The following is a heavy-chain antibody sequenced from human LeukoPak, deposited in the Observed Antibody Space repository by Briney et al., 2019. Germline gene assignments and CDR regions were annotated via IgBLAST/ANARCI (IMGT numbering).Heavy chain of an antibody. Sequence: PSETLSLTCFVSGGSISSGDYFWSWIRQPPGKGLVWIGFIYYSGPTYYNPSLKSRLTISVDTSKNQFSLQLSSVTAADTAVYYCARGRGSGSYYKDYWGQGTLVTVSS. CDR3: ARGRGSGSYYKDY. CDR2: IYYSGPT. CDR1: GGSISSGDYF. J-gene: IGHJ4*02. D-gene: IGHD3-10*01. V-gene: IGHV4-30-4*01.